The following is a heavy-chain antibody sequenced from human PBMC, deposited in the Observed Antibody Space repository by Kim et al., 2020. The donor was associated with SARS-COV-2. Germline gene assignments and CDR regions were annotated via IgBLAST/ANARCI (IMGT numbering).Heavy chain of an antibody. CDR3: AKGRYSSSSGVDY. Sequence: GGSLRLSCAASGFTFGDYAMHWVRQAPGKGLEWVSGISWNSGSIGYADSVKGRFTISRDNAKNSLYLQMNSLRAEDTALYYCAKGRYSSSSGVDYWGQGTLVTVSS. D-gene: IGHD6-6*01. CDR2: ISWNSGSI. CDR1: GFTFGDYA. V-gene: IGHV3-9*01. J-gene: IGHJ4*02.